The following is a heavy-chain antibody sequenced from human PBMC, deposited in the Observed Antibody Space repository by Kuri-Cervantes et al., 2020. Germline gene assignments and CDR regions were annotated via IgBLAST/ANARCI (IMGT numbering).Heavy chain of an antibody. Sequence: SLKISCAASGFTFGDYAMHWVRQAPGKGLEWVSGISWNSGSIGYADSVKGRFTISRDNAKNSLYLQMNSLRAEDTALYYCAKATNYYDSSGVDYWGQGTLVTVSS. J-gene: IGHJ4*02. CDR2: ISWNSGSI. V-gene: IGHV3-9*01. D-gene: IGHD3-22*01. CDR1: GFTFGDYA. CDR3: AKATNYYDSSGVDY.